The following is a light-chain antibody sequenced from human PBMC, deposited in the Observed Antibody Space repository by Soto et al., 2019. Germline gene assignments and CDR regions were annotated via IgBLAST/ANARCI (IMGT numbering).Light chain of an antibody. J-gene: IGKJ5*01. CDR2: GSS. CDR1: QSVSNN. Sequence: ILFTHSPSTLSLSPGERATLSCSASQSVSNNLVWYQQKPGQAPRLLMYGSSIRATGIPARFSGSGSGTEFTLTISSLQSEDFAVSYCQQHNNWPPITFGQGTRLEIK. CDR3: QQHNNWPPIT. V-gene: IGKV3-15*01.